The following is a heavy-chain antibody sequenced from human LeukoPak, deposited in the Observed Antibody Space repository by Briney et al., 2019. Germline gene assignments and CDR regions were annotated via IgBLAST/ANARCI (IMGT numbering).Heavy chain of an antibody. D-gene: IGHD3-10*01. CDR2: IRYDGSIK. CDR1: GITFSRYG. J-gene: IGHJ4*02. V-gene: IGHV3-30*02. Sequence: PGGSPRLSCAASGITFSRYGMHWVRQAPGKGLEWVTFIRYDGSIKYYADSVKGRFTMSRDNSKNTLFLQMNSLRAEDTAVYYCAKDGRDYFVSGSHYRGVPALDYWGQGTLVTVSS. CDR3: AKDGRDYFVSGSHYRGVPALDY.